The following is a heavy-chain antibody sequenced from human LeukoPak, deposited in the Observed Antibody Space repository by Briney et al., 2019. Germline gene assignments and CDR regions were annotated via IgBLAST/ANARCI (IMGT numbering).Heavy chain of an antibody. V-gene: IGHV1-2*02. CDR1: GYTFTGYY. CDR2: INPNSGGT. CDR3: ARDRATVTTNWFDP. Sequence: ASVKASCKASGYTFTGYYMHWVRQAPGQGLEWMGWINPNSGGTNYAQKFQGRVTMTRDTPISTAYMELSRLRSDDTAVYYCARDRATVTTNWFDPWGQGTLVTVSS. J-gene: IGHJ5*02. D-gene: IGHD4-17*01.